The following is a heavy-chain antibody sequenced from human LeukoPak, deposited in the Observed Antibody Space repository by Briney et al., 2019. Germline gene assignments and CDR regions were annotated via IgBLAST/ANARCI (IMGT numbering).Heavy chain of an antibody. CDR3: ARRNEALAARGRLGY. CDR1: GGSISSSSYY. D-gene: IGHD6-6*01. V-gene: IGHV4-39*01. J-gene: IGHJ4*02. Sequence: NPSETLSLTCTVSGGSISSSSYYWGWIRQPPGKGLEWIGSIYYSGSTYYNPSLKSRVTISVDTSKNQFSLKLSSVTAADTAVYYCARRNEALAARGRLGYWGQGTLVTVSS. CDR2: IYYSGST.